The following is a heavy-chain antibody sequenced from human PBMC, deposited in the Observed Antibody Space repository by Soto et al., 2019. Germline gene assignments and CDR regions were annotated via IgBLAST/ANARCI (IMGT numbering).Heavy chain of an antibody. CDR2: ITRSSSYI. V-gene: IGHV3-21*01. D-gene: IGHD6-19*01. Sequence: EVQLVESGGGLVKPGGSLRLSCAVSGFTFSSYSMNWVRQAPGKGLEWVSSITRSSSYIYYTDSVKGRFTISRDNAMNSLYLQMNSLRAEDTAMYYCAREGIGVARHFDSWGQGTLVTVSS. CDR3: AREGIGVARHFDS. CDR1: GFTFSSYS. J-gene: IGHJ4*02.